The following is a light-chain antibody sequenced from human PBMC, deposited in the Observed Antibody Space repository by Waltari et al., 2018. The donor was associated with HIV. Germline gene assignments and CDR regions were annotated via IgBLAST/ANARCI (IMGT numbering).Light chain of an antibody. CDR3: QSYDNSLSGVV. J-gene: IGLJ2*01. CDR1: GSNIGADYG. CDR2: ADS. V-gene: IGLV1-40*01. Sequence: QSVLTQPPSVSGAPGQRVTISCTGSGSNIGADYGVHWYHQLPGTAPKLLIYADSNRPSGGPDRFSGSKSGTSASLAITGLQAEDEATYYCQSYDNSLSGVVFGGGTKLTVL.